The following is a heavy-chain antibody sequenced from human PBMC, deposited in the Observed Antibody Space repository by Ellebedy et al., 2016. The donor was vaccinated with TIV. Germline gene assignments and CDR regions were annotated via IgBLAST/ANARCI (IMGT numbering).Heavy chain of an antibody. CDR3: ARERFTVYYYSGMDV. CDR1: GGSISSSSYC. J-gene: IGHJ6*02. Sequence: SETLSLTCTVSGGSISSSSYCWGWIRQPPGKGLEWIGSIYYSGSTYYKSSLKSRVTISVDTSKNQFSLKLSSVTAADTAVYYCARERFTVYYYSGMDVWGQGTTVTVSS. D-gene: IGHD3-16*01. V-gene: IGHV4-39*07. CDR2: IYYSGST.